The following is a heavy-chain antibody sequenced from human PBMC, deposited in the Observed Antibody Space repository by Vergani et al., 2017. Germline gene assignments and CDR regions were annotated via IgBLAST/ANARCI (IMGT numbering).Heavy chain of an antibody. Sequence: QVQLRESGPGLVRPSETLSLTCTVSGGSISNYYWSWVRQPPGKGLESIGYIHYSGSTNYNPSLKSRVTISVDTSKNQFSLKLSSVTAADTAVDYCARGGGYYTGGWFDPWGQGTLVTVSS. J-gene: IGHJ5*02. V-gene: IGHV4-59*01. CDR1: GGSISNYY. CDR3: ARGGGYYTGGWFDP. CDR2: IHYSGST. D-gene: IGHD3-3*01.